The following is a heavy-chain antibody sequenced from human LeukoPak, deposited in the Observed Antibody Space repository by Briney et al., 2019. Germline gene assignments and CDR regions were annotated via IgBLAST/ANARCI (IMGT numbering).Heavy chain of an antibody. CDR1: TFTFSNYG. CDR2: IQYDGSNK. CDR3: AKGWQFYYFDY. D-gene: IGHD2-15*01. V-gene: IGHV3-30*02. Sequence: GGSLRLSCVVSTFTFSNYGMHWVRQAPGKGLEWVAFIQYDGSNKYYADSVKGRFTISRDNSKSTLYLQMSSLKTEDTAVYYCAKGWQFYYFDYWGQGTLVTVSS. J-gene: IGHJ4*02.